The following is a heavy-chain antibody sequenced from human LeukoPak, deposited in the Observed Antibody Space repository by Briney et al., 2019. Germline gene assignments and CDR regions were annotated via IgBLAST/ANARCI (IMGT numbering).Heavy chain of an antibody. D-gene: IGHD1-26*01. Sequence: SETLSLTCTVSGDSISSYYWSWIRQPPGKGLEWIAYMYHTGDTNYNPSLKSRVTMSVDTSKNQFSLKVTSVTAADTAVYYCVRRGVGGSFDYWGQGTLVTVSS. CDR1: GDSISSYY. CDR3: VRRGVGGSFDY. J-gene: IGHJ4*02. V-gene: IGHV4-59*08. CDR2: MYHTGDT.